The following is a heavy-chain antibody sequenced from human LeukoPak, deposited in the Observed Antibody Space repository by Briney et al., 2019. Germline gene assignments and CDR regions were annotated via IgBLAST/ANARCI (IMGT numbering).Heavy chain of an antibody. J-gene: IGHJ4*02. CDR2: INMYTANP. Sequence: ASVKVSFTASGYTFIRYAINWLRQVPGQGLEWMGWINMYTANPAYAQGFTERFVFSLDTSVSTAYLEISNLKAEDTAVYYCARHDNDDDFDYWGQGTLVTVSS. V-gene: IGHV7-4-1*02. CDR1: GYTFIRYA. D-gene: IGHD3-16*01. CDR3: ARHDNDDDFDY.